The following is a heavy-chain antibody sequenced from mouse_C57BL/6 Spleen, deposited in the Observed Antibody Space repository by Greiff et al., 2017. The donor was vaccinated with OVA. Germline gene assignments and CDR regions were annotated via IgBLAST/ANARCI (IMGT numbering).Heavy chain of an antibody. D-gene: IGHD4-1*01. J-gene: IGHJ2*01. Sequence: EVKVVESGEGLVKPGGSLKLSCAASGFTFSSYAMSWVRQTPEKRLEWVAYISSGGDYIYYADTVKGRFTISRDNARNTLYLQMSSLKSEDTAMYYCTSHWDGYFDYWGQGTTLTVSS. V-gene: IGHV5-9-1*02. CDR1: GFTFSSYA. CDR2: ISSGGDYI. CDR3: TSHWDGYFDY.